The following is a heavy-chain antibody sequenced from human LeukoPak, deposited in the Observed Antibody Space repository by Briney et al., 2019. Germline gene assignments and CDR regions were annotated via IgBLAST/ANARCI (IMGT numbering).Heavy chain of an antibody. CDR2: ISNDGSST. V-gene: IGHV3-74*01. Sequence: GGSLRLSCATSGFTFTTFWMHWVRQAPGKGLVWVSRISNDGSSTNYADSVKGRFTISRDNAKNSLYLQMNSLRAEDTAVYYCARDLYRIVVVPHYFDYWGQGTLVTVSS. CDR3: ARDLYRIVVVPHYFDY. D-gene: IGHD3-22*01. CDR1: GFTFTTFW. J-gene: IGHJ4*02.